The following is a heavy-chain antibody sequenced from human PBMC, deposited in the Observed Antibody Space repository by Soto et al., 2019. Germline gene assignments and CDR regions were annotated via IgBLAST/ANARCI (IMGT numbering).Heavy chain of an antibody. CDR3: AKGLLIMVRKVIIPPQYYYGMDA. CDR2: ISGSGGIT. D-gene: IGHD3-10*01. CDR1: GFTFSSYA. V-gene: IGHV3-23*01. J-gene: IGHJ6*02. Sequence: GGSLRLSCAASGFTFSSYAMSWVRQAPGKGLEWVSAISGSGGITYYEDSVKGRFTISRDNAKNTLYLQMNSLRAEDTAVYYCAKGLLIMVRKVIIPPQYYYGMDAWGQGTTVTVSS.